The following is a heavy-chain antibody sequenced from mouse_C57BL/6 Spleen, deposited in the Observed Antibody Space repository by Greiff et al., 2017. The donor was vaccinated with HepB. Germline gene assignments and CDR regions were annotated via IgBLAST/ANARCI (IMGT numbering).Heavy chain of an antibody. V-gene: IGHV5-17*01. CDR1: GFTFSDYG. D-gene: IGHD2-12*01. CDR3: ASPARRTTRYAMDY. Sequence: EVQVVESGGGLVKPGGSLKLSCAASGFTFSDYGMHWVRQAPEKGLEWVAYISSGSSTINYAGTVKGRFTISRDNAKNTLLLQMTSLRSEDTRMYYCASPARRTTRYAMDYWGQGTSVTVSS. CDR2: ISSGSSTI. J-gene: IGHJ4*01.